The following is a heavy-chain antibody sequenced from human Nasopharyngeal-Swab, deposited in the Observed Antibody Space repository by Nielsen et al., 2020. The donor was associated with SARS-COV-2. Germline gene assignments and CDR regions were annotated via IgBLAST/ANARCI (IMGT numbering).Heavy chain of an antibody. V-gene: IGHV1-2*04. CDR2: INPNSGGT. J-gene: IGHJ6*02. Sequence: ASVKVSCKASGYTFTGYYMRWVRQAPGQGLEWMGWINPNSGGTNYAQKFQGWVTMTRDTSISTAYMELSRLRSDDTAVYYCARALGYCSSTSCDTGENYYYYGMDVWGQGTTVTVSS. CDR3: ARALGYCSSTSCDTGENYYYYGMDV. D-gene: IGHD2-2*02. CDR1: GYTFTGYY.